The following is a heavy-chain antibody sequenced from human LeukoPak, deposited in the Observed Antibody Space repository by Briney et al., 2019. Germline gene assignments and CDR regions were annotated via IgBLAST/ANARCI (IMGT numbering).Heavy chain of an antibody. CDR2: TNPINGGR. D-gene: IGHD2-15*01. CDR3: ATSKPTDCSGGTCLFYGLDV. Sequence: ASVKVSCKASGYTFTGYYMHWVRQAPGQGLEWMGWTNPINGGRNYAQNFQGRVTMTRDTSISTAYMELSGLRSDDTAVYYCATSKPTDCSGGTCLFYGLDVWGQGTTVTVSS. V-gene: IGHV1-2*02. CDR1: GYTFTGYY. J-gene: IGHJ6*02.